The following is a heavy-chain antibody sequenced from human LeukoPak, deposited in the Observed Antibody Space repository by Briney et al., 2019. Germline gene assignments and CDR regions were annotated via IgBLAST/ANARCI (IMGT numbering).Heavy chain of an antibody. J-gene: IGHJ4*01. CDR1: GYTFSSYY. Sequence: ASVKVSCRASGYTFSSYYTHWVRRVPGQGLEWMGIINPSGGSTTYTQKFQGRVTMTWDTSTTTFYMELSRLRSEDTAVYYCARSSYCDTSGYLDHWGRGTLVTVSS. V-gene: IGHV1-46*01. CDR2: INPSGGST. D-gene: IGHD3-22*01. CDR3: ARSSYCDTSGYLDH.